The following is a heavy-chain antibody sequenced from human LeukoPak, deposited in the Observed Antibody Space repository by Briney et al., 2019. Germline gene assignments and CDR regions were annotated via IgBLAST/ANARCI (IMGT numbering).Heavy chain of an antibody. CDR2: ISYEGRNK. V-gene: IGHV3-30*18. Sequence: GGALRLSCAASGFTFSRYGMQWVGQARGKGVEGVAVISYEGRNKYYADTVRGGLTISREKYKKTLYLQMNSLRAEDTAVYYCAKYPPSGCSTSFDYWGQGTLVTVSS. J-gene: IGHJ4*02. D-gene: IGHD2-15*01. CDR3: AKYPPSGCSTSFDY. CDR1: GFTFSRYG.